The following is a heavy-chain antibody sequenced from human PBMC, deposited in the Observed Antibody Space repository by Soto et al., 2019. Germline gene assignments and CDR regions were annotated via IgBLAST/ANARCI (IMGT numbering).Heavy chain of an antibody. V-gene: IGHV3-30*18. CDR1: GFTFSSYG. Sequence: QVQLVESGGGVVQPGRSLRLSCAASGFTFSSYGMHWVRQAPGKGLEWVAVISYDGSNKYYADSVKGRFTISRDNSKNRLYLEMNSGGAGDTGVYYCAKGAGWVVRGGGLDVWGQGTTVTVSS. CDR2: ISYDGSNK. D-gene: IGHD3-10*01. J-gene: IGHJ6*02. CDR3: AKGAGWVVRGGGLDV.